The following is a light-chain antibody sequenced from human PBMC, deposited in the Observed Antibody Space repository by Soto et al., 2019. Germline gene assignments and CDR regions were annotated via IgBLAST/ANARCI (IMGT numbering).Light chain of an antibody. Sequence: DIQMTQSPSTVSAYVGDSVTITCRASQSITTWLAWYQQRPGKAPKLLIDDVSSLQSGVPSRFSGSGSGTEFTLTISSLQPDDVASYYCQHYKMYSPWTVGQGTKVDIK. CDR3: QHYKMYSPWT. CDR2: DVS. V-gene: IGKV1-5*01. CDR1: QSITTW. J-gene: IGKJ1*01.